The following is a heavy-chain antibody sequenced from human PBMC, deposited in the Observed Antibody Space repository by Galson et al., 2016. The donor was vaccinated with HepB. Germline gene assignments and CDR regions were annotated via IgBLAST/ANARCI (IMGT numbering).Heavy chain of an antibody. J-gene: IGHJ4*02. Sequence: SLRLSCAASGFTFSTYAMSWVRQAPGKRLEWVSAISGRDSGTYHADSVKGRFTISRDNSKNTLYPQMNSLRVEDTAIYYCAKAPSPSCIGALCYELDSWGQGTLVTVSS. CDR1: GFTFSTYA. CDR2: ISGRDSGT. CDR3: AKAPSPSCIGALCYELDS. D-gene: IGHD2-8*02. V-gene: IGHV3-23*01.